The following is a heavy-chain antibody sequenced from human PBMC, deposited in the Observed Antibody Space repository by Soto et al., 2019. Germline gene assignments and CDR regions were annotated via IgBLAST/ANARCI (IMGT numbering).Heavy chain of an antibody. V-gene: IGHV3-48*01. Sequence: EVQLVESGGGLVQPGGSLRLSCVASGFTFSTDSMNWVRQAPGKGLEWVAHISTSGATRYYADSVKGRFTISRDNAKTSLYLQMDILRTEDTAVYYCAGFFGSGFDYWGHGTLVTVSS. CDR1: GFTFSTDS. J-gene: IGHJ4*01. D-gene: IGHD6-19*01. CDR2: ISTSGATR. CDR3: AGFFGSGFDY.